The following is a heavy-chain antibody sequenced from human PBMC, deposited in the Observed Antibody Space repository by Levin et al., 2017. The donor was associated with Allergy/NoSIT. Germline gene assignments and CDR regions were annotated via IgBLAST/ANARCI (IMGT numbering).Heavy chain of an antibody. CDR1: GFTFSSYS. D-gene: IGHD1-26*01. CDR3: ARAGWELRGAFDI. J-gene: IGHJ3*02. V-gene: IGHV3-48*01. Sequence: GESLKISCAASGFTFSSYSMNWVRQAPGKGLEWVSYISSSSSTIYYADSVKGRFTISRDNAKNSLYLQMNSLRAEDTAVYYCARAGWELRGAFDIWGQGTMVTVSS. CDR2: ISSSSSTI.